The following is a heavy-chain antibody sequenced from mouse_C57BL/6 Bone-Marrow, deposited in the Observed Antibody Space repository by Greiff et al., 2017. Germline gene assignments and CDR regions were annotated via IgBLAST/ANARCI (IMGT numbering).Heavy chain of an antibody. D-gene: IGHD2-3*01. V-gene: IGHV1-5*01. CDR1: GYTFTSYW. Sequence: VQLQQSGTVLARPGASVKMSCKTSGYTFTSYWMHWVKQRPGQGLEWIGAIYPGNSDTSYNQKFKGKAKLTAVTSASTAYMELSILTNEDSAVYYCTYYDGYYVSLAYWGQGTLVTVSA. CDR3: TYYDGYYVSLAY. CDR2: IYPGNSDT. J-gene: IGHJ3*01.